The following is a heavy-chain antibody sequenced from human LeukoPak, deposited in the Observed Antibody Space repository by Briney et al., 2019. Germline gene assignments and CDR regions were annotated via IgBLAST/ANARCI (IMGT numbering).Heavy chain of an antibody. D-gene: IGHD3-16*01. CDR3: TRGLGEHGGVSDR. Sequence: PGGSLRLSCAASGFTFSSYAMTWVRQAPGKGLEWVANIKHDGSEQIYVDSMKGRFTISRDNAKDSVYLQMNSLRAEDTAVYYCTRGLGEHGGVSDRWGQGTLVIVS. CDR2: IKHDGSEQ. J-gene: IGHJ5*02. CDR1: GFTFSSYA. V-gene: IGHV3-7*01.